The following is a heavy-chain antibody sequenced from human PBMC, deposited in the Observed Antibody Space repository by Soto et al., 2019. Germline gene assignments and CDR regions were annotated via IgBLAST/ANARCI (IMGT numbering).Heavy chain of an antibody. CDR1: GFTFTYVW. Sequence: EVQLVESGGGLVKPGGSLRLSCAASGFTFTYVWMNWVRQAPGKGLEWVGRIKSKTDGGTTDYAAPVKGRFTISRDDWKTTLYLQMNSLKTEDTAVYYCTWVLEGSGSTASYWGQGTLVTVSS. V-gene: IGHV3-15*07. J-gene: IGHJ4*02. CDR2: IKSKTDGGTT. CDR3: TWVLEGSGSTASY. D-gene: IGHD3-10*01.